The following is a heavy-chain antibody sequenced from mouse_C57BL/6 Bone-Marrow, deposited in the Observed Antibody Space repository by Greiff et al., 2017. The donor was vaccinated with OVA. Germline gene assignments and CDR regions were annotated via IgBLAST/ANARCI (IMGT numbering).Heavy chain of an antibody. CDR2: ISYSGST. CDR3: ARGGGYYGRVDY. CDR1: GYSITSGYD. Sequence: EVQLQESGPGMVKPSQSLSLTCTVTGYSITSGYDWHWIRHFPGNKLEWMGYISYSGSTNYNPSLKSRISITHDTSKNHFFLKLNSVTTEDTATYYCARGGGYYGRVDYWGQGTTLTVSS. V-gene: IGHV3-1*01. J-gene: IGHJ2*01. D-gene: IGHD1-1*01.